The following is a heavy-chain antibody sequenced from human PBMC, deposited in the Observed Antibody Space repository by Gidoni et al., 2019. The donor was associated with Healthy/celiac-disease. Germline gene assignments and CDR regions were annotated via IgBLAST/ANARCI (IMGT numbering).Heavy chain of an antibody. CDR2: IYHSGST. Sequence: QVQLQESGPGLVKPSETLSLTCAVSGYSIRSGYYWGWIRQPPGKGLEWIGSIYHSGSTYYNPSLKSRVTISVDTSKNQFSLKLSSVTAADTAVYYCAREGNGGYWGQGTLVTVSS. D-gene: IGHD3-16*01. CDR1: GYSIRSGYY. V-gene: IGHV4-38-2*02. J-gene: IGHJ4*02. CDR3: AREGNGGY.